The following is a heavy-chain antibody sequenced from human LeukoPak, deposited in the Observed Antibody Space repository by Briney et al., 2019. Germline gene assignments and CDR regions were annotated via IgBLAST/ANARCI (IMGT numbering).Heavy chain of an antibody. D-gene: IGHD3-22*01. Sequence: GGSLRLSCAVSGITLSNYGMSWVRRAPGKGLEWVARISDNGGSTNYADSVKGRFTISRDNPKNTLYLQMNSLRAEDTAVYFCAKRGVVIRVILVGFHKEAYYFDSWGQGALVTVSS. CDR2: ISDNGGST. J-gene: IGHJ4*02. V-gene: IGHV3-23*01. CDR3: AKRGVVIRVILVGFHKEAYYFDS. CDR1: GITLSNYG.